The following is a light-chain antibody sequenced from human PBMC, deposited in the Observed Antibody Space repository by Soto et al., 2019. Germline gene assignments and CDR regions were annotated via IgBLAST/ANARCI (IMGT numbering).Light chain of an antibody. J-gene: IGKJ2*01. CDR3: IQAVEVPYI. CDR2: LVS. Sequence: DIVMTQSPLSLPVTPGESASISCRSSQSLLHSDGNIYLDWYLQKPGQSPQLLIYLVSNRASGVPDRFSGSRSGTDFTLKISRVEAEDVGVYYCIQAVEVPYIFGQGTKLDIK. CDR1: QSLLHSDGNIY. V-gene: IGKV2-28*01.